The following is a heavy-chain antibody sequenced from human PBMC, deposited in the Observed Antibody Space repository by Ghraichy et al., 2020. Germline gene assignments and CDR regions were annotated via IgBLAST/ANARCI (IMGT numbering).Heavy chain of an antibody. J-gene: IGHJ4*02. Sequence: GGSLRLSCTAPGSFFEKYGMRWDPQAPGKGLGWVANIKRDGSATYFINSVRGRFTLSRDNAKNLLFLQMDSLRVDDTAVYFCARLGGWYYFDSWGQGVLVTVSS. D-gene: IGHD6-19*01. CDR1: GSFFEKYG. CDR2: IKRDGSAT. CDR3: ARLGGWYYFDS. V-gene: IGHV3-7*01.